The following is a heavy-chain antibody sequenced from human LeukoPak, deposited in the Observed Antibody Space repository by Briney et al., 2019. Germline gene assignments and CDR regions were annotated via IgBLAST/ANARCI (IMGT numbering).Heavy chain of an antibody. V-gene: IGHV3-30*18. CDR1: GFTFSSYG. CDR2: ISYDGSNK. D-gene: IGHD3-10*01. CDR3: AKDRLWFGESIDYYYYGMDA. J-gene: IGHJ6*04. Sequence: GGSLRLSCAASGFTFSSYGMHWVRQAPGKGLEWVAVISYDGSNKYYADSVKGRFTISRDNSKNTLYLQMNSLRAEDTAVYYCAKDRLWFGESIDYYYYGMDAWGKGTTVTVSS.